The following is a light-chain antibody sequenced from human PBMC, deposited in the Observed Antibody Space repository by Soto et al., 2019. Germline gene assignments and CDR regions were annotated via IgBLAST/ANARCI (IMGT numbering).Light chain of an antibody. Sequence: DIQMTQSPSSVSASVGDRVTITCRASQGISSWLDWYQQKPGKAPKLLIYAASNLQSGVPSRFSGSGSGTDFTLTISSLQPEDFATYYCQQTNSFPLTVGGGTKVEIK. V-gene: IGKV1-12*01. CDR2: AAS. CDR1: QGISSW. CDR3: QQTNSFPLT. J-gene: IGKJ4*01.